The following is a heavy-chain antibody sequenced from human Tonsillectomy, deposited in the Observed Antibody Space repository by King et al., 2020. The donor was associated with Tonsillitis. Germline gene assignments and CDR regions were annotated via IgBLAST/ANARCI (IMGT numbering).Heavy chain of an antibody. CDR2: ISYSGST. CDR1: GASISNGDYY. J-gene: IGHJ4*02. CDR3: ASYAYTFWTSIG. Sequence: VQLQESGPGLVKPSQTLSLTCTVSGASISNGDYYWSWIRQHPGKGLEWIGYISYSGSTYYDPSLQSLVTMSVDTSKNQFSLKLSSVAAADSAVYYCASYAYTFWTSIGWGQGTLVTVSS. V-gene: IGHV4-31*01. D-gene: IGHD3/OR15-3a*01.